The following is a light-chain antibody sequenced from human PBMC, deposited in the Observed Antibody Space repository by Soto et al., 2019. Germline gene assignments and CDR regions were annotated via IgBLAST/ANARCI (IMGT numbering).Light chain of an antibody. CDR2: DVS. CDR1: SSDVGGYNY. Sequence: QSALTQPASESGSPGQSITISCTGTSSDVGGYNYVSWYQHHPGKAPKLMIYDVSNRPSGVSNRFSGSKSGNTASLSISGLQPEDEPDYYCSSYRTSNTRQIVCGTGTKVTVL. CDR3: SSYRTSNTRQIV. J-gene: IGLJ1*01. V-gene: IGLV2-14*03.